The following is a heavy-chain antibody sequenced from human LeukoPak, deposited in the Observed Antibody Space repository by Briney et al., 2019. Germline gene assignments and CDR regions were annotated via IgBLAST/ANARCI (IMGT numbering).Heavy chain of an antibody. CDR2: VNAGNGDT. D-gene: IGHD6-19*01. J-gene: IGHJ4*02. Sequence: GASVKVSCKASGYIFTSYAMHWVRQAPGQRLEWMGWVNAGNGDTKYSQKFQGRVTITRDTSASTAYTELSSLRSEDTAVYYCARNLVGKTDFDYWGQGTLVTVSS. V-gene: IGHV1-3*01. CDR3: ARNLVGKTDFDY. CDR1: GYIFTSYA.